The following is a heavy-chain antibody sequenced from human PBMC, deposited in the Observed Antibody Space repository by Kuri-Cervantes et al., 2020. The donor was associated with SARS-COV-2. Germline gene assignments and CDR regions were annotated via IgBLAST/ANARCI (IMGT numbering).Heavy chain of an antibody. CDR3: ARQVELSLDEYGMDI. J-gene: IGHJ6*02. CDR1: GASISSNTYY. V-gene: IGHV4-39*01. CDR2: VSYTGNT. D-gene: IGHD1-7*01. Sequence: SETLSLTCSVSGASISSNTYYWGWIRQPPGKGLEWIGSVSYTGNTYLNPSLKSRVTISVHTSKTQFSLNLSSVTVADTAVYSCARQVELSLDEYGMDIWGQGTTVTVSS.